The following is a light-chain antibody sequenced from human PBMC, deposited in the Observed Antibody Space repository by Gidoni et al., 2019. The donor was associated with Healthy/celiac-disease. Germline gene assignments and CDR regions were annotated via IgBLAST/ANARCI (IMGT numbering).Light chain of an antibody. Sequence: SVLTQPPSVSAAPGQKVTISCSGSSPNIGNNYVPWYQQLPGTAPKLLIYDNNKRPSGIPDRCSGSKSGTSATLGITGLQTGDEADYYCGTWDSSLSLWVFGGGTKLTVL. V-gene: IGLV1-51*01. CDR1: SPNIGNNY. J-gene: IGLJ3*02. CDR2: DNN. CDR3: GTWDSSLSLWV.